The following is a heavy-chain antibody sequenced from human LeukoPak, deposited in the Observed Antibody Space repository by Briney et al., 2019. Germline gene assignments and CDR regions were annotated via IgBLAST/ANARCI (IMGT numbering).Heavy chain of an antibody. J-gene: IGHJ3*02. D-gene: IGHD1-14*01. CDR3: ARNRANAFDI. Sequence: GGSLRLSCAASGFTLSSFWMTWVRQAPGKGLEWVANIKQDGSEKYYVDSVKGRFTISRDNAKNSLYLQMNSLRAEDTAVYYCARNRANAFDIWGKGTMVTVS. V-gene: IGHV3-7*01. CDR1: GFTLSSFW. CDR2: IKQDGSEK.